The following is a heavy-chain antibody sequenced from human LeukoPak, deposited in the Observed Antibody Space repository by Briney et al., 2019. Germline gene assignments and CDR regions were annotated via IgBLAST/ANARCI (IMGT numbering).Heavy chain of an antibody. D-gene: IGHD3-16*01. CDR1: GFTFSSYA. CDR2: ISGSGGST. J-gene: IGHJ4*02. Sequence: PGGSLRLSCAASGFTFSSYAMSWVRQAPGKGLEWVSAISGSGGSTYHADSVKGRFTISRDNSKNTLYLQMNSLRAEDTAVYYCAKWWGEWPLYYFDHWGQGTLVTVSS. V-gene: IGHV3-23*01. CDR3: AKWWGEWPLYYFDH.